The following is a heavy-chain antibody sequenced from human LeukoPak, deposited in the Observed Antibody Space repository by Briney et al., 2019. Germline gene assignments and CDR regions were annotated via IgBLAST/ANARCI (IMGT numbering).Heavy chain of an antibody. D-gene: IGHD4-17*01. J-gene: IGHJ4*02. CDR3: ARAPEDYGVSKSFDY. Sequence: SETLSLTCAVSGGSISSSNWWSWVRPPPGKGLEWIGEIYHSGSTNYNPSLKSRVTISVDKSKNQFSLKLSSVTAADTAVYYCARAPEDYGVSKSFDYWGQGTLVTVSS. CDR1: GGSISSSNW. CDR2: IYHSGST. V-gene: IGHV4-4*02.